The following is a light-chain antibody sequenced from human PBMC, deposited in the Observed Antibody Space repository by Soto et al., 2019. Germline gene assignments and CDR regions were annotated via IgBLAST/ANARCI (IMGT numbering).Light chain of an antibody. CDR2: DIS. CDR3: QQYNNWPPIT. CDR1: QSVSSN. J-gene: IGKJ5*01. Sequence: EIVMTQSPATLSVSPGERATLSCRASQSVSSNLAWYQQKPGQAPSLLIYDISARATGIPTRFSGSGSGTEFTLTISSLQSEDFAVYYRQQYNNWPPITFGQGTRLEIK. V-gene: IGKV3D-15*01.